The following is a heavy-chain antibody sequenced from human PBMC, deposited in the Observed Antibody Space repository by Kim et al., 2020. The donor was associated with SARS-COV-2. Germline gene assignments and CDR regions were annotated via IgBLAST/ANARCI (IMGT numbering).Heavy chain of an antibody. CDR3: ARERPSDDDQ. V-gene: IGHV3-23*01. D-gene: IGHD6-6*01. Sequence: GGSLRLSCAASGFTFSSYAMSWVRQAPGKGLEWVSAISGSGGSTYYADSVKGRFTISRDNSKNTLYLQMDSLRADVTAVYYCARERPSDDDQWGQGTLVTVSS. J-gene: IGHJ4*02. CDR2: ISGSGGST. CDR1: GFTFSSYA.